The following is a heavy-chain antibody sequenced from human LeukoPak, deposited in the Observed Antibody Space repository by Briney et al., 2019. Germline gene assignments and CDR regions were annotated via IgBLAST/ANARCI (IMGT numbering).Heavy chain of an antibody. CDR2: IYTSGST. CDR1: GGSISSYY. D-gene: IGHD3-10*01. V-gene: IGHV4-4*07. Sequence: SETLSLTCTVSGGSISSYYWSWIRQPAGKGLEWIGRIYTSGSTNYNPSLKSRVTMSVDTSKNQFSLKLSSVTAADTAVYYCARAVLLWFGEFTDSHWFDPRGQGTLVTVSS. J-gene: IGHJ5*02. CDR3: ARAVLLWFGEFTDSHWFDP.